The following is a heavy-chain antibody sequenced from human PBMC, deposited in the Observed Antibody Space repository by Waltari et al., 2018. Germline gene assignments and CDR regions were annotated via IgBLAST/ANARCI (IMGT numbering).Heavy chain of an antibody. D-gene: IGHD6-19*01. CDR1: GYSFTSYW. CDR2: IYPGEADT. CDR3: ASAAVAGIWGADY. Sequence: EVQLVQSGAEVKKPGESLKISCTGSGYSFTSYWIGWVRQMPGKGLEWVGIIYPGEADTRYSPSFQGQGTISADKAISTAYLQWSSLKASDTAMYYCASAAVAGIWGADYWGQGTLVTVSS. J-gene: IGHJ4*02. V-gene: IGHV5-51*03.